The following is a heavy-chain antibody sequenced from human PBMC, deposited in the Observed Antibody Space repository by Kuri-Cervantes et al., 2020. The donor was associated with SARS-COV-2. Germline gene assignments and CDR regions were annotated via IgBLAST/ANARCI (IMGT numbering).Heavy chain of an antibody. CDR3: AREGSRSSSDPVYY. J-gene: IGHJ4*02. Sequence: SVKVSCKAAGGTFSSYAISWVRQAPGQGLEWMGRIIPILGTANYAQKFQGRVTITADKSTSTAYMELSSLRSEDTAVYYCAREGSRSSSDPVYYWGQGTLVTVSS. D-gene: IGHD6-6*01. V-gene: IGHV1-69*04. CDR2: IIPILGTA. CDR1: GGTFSSYA.